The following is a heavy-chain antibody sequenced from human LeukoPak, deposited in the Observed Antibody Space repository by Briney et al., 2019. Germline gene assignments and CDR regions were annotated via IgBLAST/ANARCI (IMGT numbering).Heavy chain of an antibody. CDR1: GFTFSSYW. CDR2: IKQDGSDK. Sequence: PGGSLRLSCAASGFTFSSYWMTWVRQAPGKGLEWVASIKQDGSDKNYVDSVKGRFTISRDNSKNTLYLQMNSLRAEDTAVYYCAKDRGYSSSWYVFGYWGQGTLVTVSS. V-gene: IGHV3-7*01. CDR3: AKDRGYSSSWYVFGY. D-gene: IGHD6-13*01. J-gene: IGHJ4*02.